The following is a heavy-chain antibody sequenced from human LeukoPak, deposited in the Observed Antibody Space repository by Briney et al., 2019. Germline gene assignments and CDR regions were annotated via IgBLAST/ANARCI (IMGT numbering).Heavy chain of an antibody. CDR3: ARPSIAAAGYFDY. Sequence: PSETLSLTCTVSGGSISSSGYYWGWIRQPPGKGLEWIGSIYYSGSTYYNPSLKSRVTISIDTSKNQFSLKLSSVTAADTAVYYCARPSIAAAGYFDYWGQGTLVTVSS. J-gene: IGHJ4*02. CDR2: IYYSGST. D-gene: IGHD6-13*01. CDR1: GGSISSSGYY. V-gene: IGHV4-39*01.